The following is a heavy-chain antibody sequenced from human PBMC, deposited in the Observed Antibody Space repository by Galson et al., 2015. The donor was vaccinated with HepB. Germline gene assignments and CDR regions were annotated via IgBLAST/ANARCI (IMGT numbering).Heavy chain of an antibody. V-gene: IGHV3-7*03. J-gene: IGHJ4*02. CDR2: IKQDGSAK. Sequence: RQAPGKGLEWVANIKQDGSAKYYVDSVKGRFTISRDNAKNSLYLQMNSLRAEDTAVYYCARHYDYVWGSYRIPGGYFDYWGQGTLVTVSP. D-gene: IGHD3-16*02. CDR3: ARHYDYVWGSYRIPGGYFDY.